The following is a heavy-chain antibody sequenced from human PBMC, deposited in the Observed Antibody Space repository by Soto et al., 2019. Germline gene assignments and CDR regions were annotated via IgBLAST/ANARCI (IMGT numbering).Heavy chain of an antibody. D-gene: IGHD6-13*01. CDR2: ISGSGGST. CDR1: GFTFSSYA. V-gene: IGHV3-23*01. J-gene: IGHJ3*02. CDR3: AKEASYRSSWFRPDAFDI. Sequence: HPGGSLRLSCAASGFTFSSYAMSWVRQAPGKGLEWVSAISGSGGSTYYADSVKGRFTISRDNSKNTLYLQMNSLRAEDTAVYYCAKEASYRSSWFRPDAFDIWGQGKMVTVSS.